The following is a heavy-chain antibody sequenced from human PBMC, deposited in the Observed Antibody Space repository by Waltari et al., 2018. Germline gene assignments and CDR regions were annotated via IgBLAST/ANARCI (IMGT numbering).Heavy chain of an antibody. CDR3: VRHARTTSGGKHFDH. D-gene: IGHD2-15*01. Sequence: QLQLQESGPGLVKASETLSITCTVSGDSISSSRYYWGWVRQPPGKGLEWIGNMYYSGSTYYNPSLKSRVTISGDTSKSQFSLKLSSVTAADTSMYYCVRHARTTSGGKHFDHWGQGMLVTVSP. V-gene: IGHV4-39*01. J-gene: IGHJ4*02. CDR2: MYYSGST. CDR1: GDSISSSRYY.